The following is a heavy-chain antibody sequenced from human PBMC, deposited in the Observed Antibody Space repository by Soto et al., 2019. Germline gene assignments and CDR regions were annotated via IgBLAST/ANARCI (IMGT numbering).Heavy chain of an antibody. CDR2: ISHSGAGT. J-gene: IGHJ6*02. CDR1: GFSFDTYD. CDR3: VRQAKLTTVTANVGYYYGLDV. Sequence: EVQLLESGGDLVQPGGSLRLSCAASGFSFDTYDMSWVRQAPGKGPEWVSVISHSGAGTYYADSVRGRFTISRDNSKATLFLHMNSLRVEDTAKYYCVRQAKLTTVTANVGYYYGLDVWGQGTTVTVSS. V-gene: IGHV3-23*01. D-gene: IGHD4-4*01.